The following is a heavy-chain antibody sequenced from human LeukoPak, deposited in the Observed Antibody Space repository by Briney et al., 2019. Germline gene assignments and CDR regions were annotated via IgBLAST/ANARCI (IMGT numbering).Heavy chain of an antibody. CDR1: GFTFSNYG. CDR2: ISGSSSTI. V-gene: IGHV3-48*01. Sequence: GGSLRLSCAASGFTFSNYGMNWVRQAPGKGLEWVSYISGSSSTIYYADSVKGRFTISRDNAKNSLYLQMNSLRAEDTAVYYCARDILDVWGQGTTVTVSS. CDR3: ARDILDV. J-gene: IGHJ6*02.